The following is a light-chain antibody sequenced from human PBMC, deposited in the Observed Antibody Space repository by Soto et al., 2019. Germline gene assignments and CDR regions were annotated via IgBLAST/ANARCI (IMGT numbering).Light chain of an antibody. J-gene: IGKJ2*03. CDR3: QQYGNGNSPRYS. Sequence: EIVLTQSSGTLSLSPGERTTLSCRASQSVSSSYLAWYQQKPGQAPRLLIYGASSRATGIPDRFSGSGSGTDFTLTISRLEPEDFAVYYCQQYGNGNSPRYSFGQGTRLEIK. CDR1: QSVSSSY. CDR2: GAS. V-gene: IGKV3-20*01.